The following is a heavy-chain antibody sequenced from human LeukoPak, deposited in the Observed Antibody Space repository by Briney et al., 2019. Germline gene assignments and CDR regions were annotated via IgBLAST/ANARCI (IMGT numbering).Heavy chain of an antibody. V-gene: IGHV3-30*04. Sequence: PGGSLRLSCAASGFTFSSYAMHWVRQAPGKGLEWVAVISYDGSNKYYADSVKGRFTISRDNSKNTLYLQMNSLRAEDTAVYYCAREEWELLAGGFDYWGQGTLVTVSS. CDR3: AREEWELLAGGFDY. CDR2: ISYDGSNK. D-gene: IGHD1-26*01. CDR1: GFTFSSYA. J-gene: IGHJ4*02.